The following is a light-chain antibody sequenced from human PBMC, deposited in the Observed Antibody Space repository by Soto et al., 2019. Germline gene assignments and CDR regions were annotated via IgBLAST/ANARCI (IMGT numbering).Light chain of an antibody. V-gene: IGKV3-11*01. CDR2: DVS. Sequence: SHGTLSLSPGERATLSCMASQSVSSNLAWYRQKPGQAPRLLIYDVSNRATGIPARFSGSGSGTDFTLTISSLEPEDFAVYYCQQRSNWPRTFGQGTKVDIK. J-gene: IGKJ1*01. CDR1: QSVSSN. CDR3: QQRSNWPRT.